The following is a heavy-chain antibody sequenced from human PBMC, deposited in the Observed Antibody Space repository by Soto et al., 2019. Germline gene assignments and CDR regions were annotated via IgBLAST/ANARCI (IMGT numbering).Heavy chain of an antibody. V-gene: IGHV1-18*01. D-gene: IGHD3-3*01. CDR1: GYTFTSYG. CDR2: ISAYNGNT. Sequence: ASVKVSCKASGYTFTSYGISWVRQALGQGLEWMGWISAYNGNTNYAQKLQGRVTMTTDTSTSTAYMELRSLRSDDTAVYYCARVEREYDFWSGYSLSRAFDIWGQGTMVTVSS. CDR3: ARVEREYDFWSGYSLSRAFDI. J-gene: IGHJ3*02.